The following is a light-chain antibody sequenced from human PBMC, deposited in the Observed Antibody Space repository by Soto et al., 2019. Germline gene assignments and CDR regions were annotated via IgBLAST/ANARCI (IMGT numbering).Light chain of an antibody. J-gene: IGKJ1*01. CDR2: GAS. CDR3: QQYNNWPWT. Sequence: EIVMSQSPATLSVSPGERATLYCRASQSVSSNLAWYQQKPCQAPRLLIYGASTRATGIPARFSGSGSGTEFTLTISSLQSEDFAVYYCQQYNNWPWTFGQGTKV. V-gene: IGKV3-15*01. CDR1: QSVSSN.